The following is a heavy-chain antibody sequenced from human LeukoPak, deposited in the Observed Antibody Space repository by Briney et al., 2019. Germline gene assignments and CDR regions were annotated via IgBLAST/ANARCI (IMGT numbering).Heavy chain of an antibody. J-gene: IGHJ4*02. CDR2: IYHSGST. D-gene: IGHD6-19*01. Sequence: SETLFLTCAVSGGSISSSNWWSWVRQPPGKGLEWIGEIYHSGSTNYNPSLKSRVTISVDKSKNQFSLKLSSVTAADTAVYYCARASIAVAGTLDYWGQGTLVTVSS. CDR3: ARASIAVAGTLDY. CDR1: GGSISSSNW. V-gene: IGHV4-4*02.